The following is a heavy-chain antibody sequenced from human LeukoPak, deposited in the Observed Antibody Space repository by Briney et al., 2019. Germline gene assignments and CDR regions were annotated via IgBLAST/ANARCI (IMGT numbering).Heavy chain of an antibody. CDR3: ARDYRTDY. CDR2: ISSSGSTI. V-gene: IGHV3-48*03. CDR1: GFTFSSYE. Sequence: GGSLRLSCAASGFTFSSYEMNWVRQAPGKGLEWLSYISSSGSTIFYADSVKGRFTISRDNAKNSLYLQLNSLRAEDTAVYYCARDYRTDYWGQGALVTVSS. D-gene: IGHD1-14*01. J-gene: IGHJ4*02.